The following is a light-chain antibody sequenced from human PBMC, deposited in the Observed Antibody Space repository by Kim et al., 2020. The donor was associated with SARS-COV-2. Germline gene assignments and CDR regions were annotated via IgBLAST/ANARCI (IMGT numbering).Light chain of an antibody. J-gene: IGLJ1*01. CDR2: YDS. CDR1: NIGSKS. CDR3: QVWDSSSGHYV. V-gene: IGLV3-21*04. Sequence: SYELTQPPSVSVAPGKTARITCGGNNIGSKSVHWYQQKPGQAPVLVIYYDSDRPSGIPERFSGSNSGNTANLTISRVEAGDEADYYCQVWDSSSGHYVFG.